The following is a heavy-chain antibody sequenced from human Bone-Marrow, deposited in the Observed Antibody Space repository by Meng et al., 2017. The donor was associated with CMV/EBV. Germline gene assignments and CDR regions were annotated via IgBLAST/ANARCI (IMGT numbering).Heavy chain of an antibody. CDR3: AAAESSSWYPTSYYYFYGMDV. CDR2: IVVGSGNT. V-gene: IGHV1-58*01. D-gene: IGHD6-13*01. CDR1: GFTFTSSA. J-gene: IGHJ6*02. Sequence: SVKVSCKASGFTFTSSAVQWVRQDRGQRREGIGWIVVGSGNTNYAQKFQERVTITRDKSTSTAYMELSSLRSEETAVYYWAAAESSSWYPTSYYYFYGMDVWGQGTTVTVSS.